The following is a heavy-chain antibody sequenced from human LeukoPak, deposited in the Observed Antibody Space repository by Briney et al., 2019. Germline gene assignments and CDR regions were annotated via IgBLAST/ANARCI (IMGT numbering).Heavy chain of an antibody. J-gene: IGHJ1*01. Sequence: ASVKVSCRASGYTFTSYAMNWVRQAPGQGLEWMGWINTNTGNPTYAQGFTGRFVFSLDTSVSTAYLQISSLKAEDTAVYYCARDSGEGGSGSYYNVLYHWGQGTLVTVSS. V-gene: IGHV7-4-1*02. CDR3: ARDSGEGGSGSYYNVLYH. D-gene: IGHD3-10*01. CDR1: GYTFTSYA. CDR2: INTNTGNP.